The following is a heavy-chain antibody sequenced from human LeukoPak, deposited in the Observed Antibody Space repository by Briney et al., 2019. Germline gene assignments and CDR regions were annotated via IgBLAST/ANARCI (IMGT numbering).Heavy chain of an antibody. CDR2: ISYDGSNK. Sequence: GGSLRLSCAASGFTFSSDAMHWVRRAPGKGLEWVAVISYDGSNKYYADSVKGRFTISRDNSKNTLYLQMNSLRAEDTAVYYCARAGPSYYDILTGGGYFDYWGQGTLVTVSS. CDR1: GFTFSSDA. D-gene: IGHD3-9*01. J-gene: IGHJ4*02. V-gene: IGHV3-30-3*01. CDR3: ARAGPSYYDILTGGGYFDY.